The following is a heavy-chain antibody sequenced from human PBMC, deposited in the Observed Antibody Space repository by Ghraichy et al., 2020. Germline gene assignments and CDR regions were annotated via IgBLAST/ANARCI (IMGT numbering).Heavy chain of an antibody. V-gene: IGHV4-59*01. CDR1: GGSISSYY. D-gene: IGHD3-10*01. CDR3: ARDRTEVGLATSAGHYYYFGMDV. CDR2: MDNSGST. Sequence: SETLSLTCTVSGGSISSYYWSWIRQPPGKGLEWIGHMDNSGSTKYNPSLKSRVTISIDTSKKQFSLRLTSVTAADTAVYFCARDRTEVGLATSAGHYYYFGMDVWGRGTTVTVSS. J-gene: IGHJ6*02.